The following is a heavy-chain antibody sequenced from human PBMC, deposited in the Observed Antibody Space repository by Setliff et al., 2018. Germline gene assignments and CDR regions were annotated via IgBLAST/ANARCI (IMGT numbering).Heavy chain of an antibody. Sequence: GESLKISCKGSGYSFSNFWIGWVRQMPGKGLEWMGIIYPGDSHTRYSPSFQGQVTMSADKSINTAYLQWSNLKASDTAMYYCARKLWSSGWIDAFDIWGQGTMVTVSS. J-gene: IGHJ3*02. V-gene: IGHV5-51*01. D-gene: IGHD6-19*01. CDR2: IYPGDSHT. CDR3: ARKLWSSGWIDAFDI. CDR1: GYSFSNFW.